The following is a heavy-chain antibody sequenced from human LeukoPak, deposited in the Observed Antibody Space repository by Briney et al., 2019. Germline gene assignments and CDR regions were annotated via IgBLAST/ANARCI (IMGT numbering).Heavy chain of an antibody. Sequence: ASVKVSCKASGGTFSSYAISWVRQAPGQGLEWMGGIIPIFGTANYTQKFQGRVTITADESTSTAYMELSSLRSEDTAAYYCARGSLWFGEFRLASYFDYWGQGTLVTVSS. D-gene: IGHD3-10*01. CDR2: IIPIFGTA. CDR3: ARGSLWFGEFRLASYFDY. CDR1: GGTFSSYA. J-gene: IGHJ4*02. V-gene: IGHV1-69*13.